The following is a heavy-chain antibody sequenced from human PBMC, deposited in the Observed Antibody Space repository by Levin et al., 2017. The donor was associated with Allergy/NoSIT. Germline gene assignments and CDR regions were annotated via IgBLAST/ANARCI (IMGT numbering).Heavy chain of an antibody. V-gene: IGHV3-23*01. Sequence: GSLRLSCAASGFTFSIYAMSWVRQAPGKGLEWVSGLNGGGDSTYYADSVKGRFTISRDNSKNTLYLQMNRLRAEDTAVYYCAKAQCSSTSCPLDYWGQGTLVTVSS. D-gene: IGHD2-2*01. J-gene: IGHJ4*02. CDR2: LNGGGDST. CDR3: AKAQCSSTSCPLDY. CDR1: GFTFSIYA.